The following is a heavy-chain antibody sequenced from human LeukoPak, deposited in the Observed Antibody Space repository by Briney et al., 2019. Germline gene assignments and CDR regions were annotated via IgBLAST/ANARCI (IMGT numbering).Heavy chain of an antibody. Sequence: PGGSLRLSCAASGFTFSSYAMSWVRQAPGKGLEWVSAISGSGGSTYYADSVEGRFTISRDNSKNTLYLQMNSLRAEDTAVYYCAKSIMITFGGVIVIPNYYFDYWGQGTLVTVSS. CDR3: AKSIMITFGGVIVIPNYYFDY. J-gene: IGHJ4*02. V-gene: IGHV3-23*01. CDR1: GFTFSSYA. D-gene: IGHD3-16*02. CDR2: ISGSGGST.